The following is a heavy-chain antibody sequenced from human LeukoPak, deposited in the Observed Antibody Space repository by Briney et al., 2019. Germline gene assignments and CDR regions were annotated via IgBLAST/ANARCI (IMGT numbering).Heavy chain of an antibody. CDR3: ARATWALAPADY. CDR2: ISYDGSNK. D-gene: IGHD5-12*01. J-gene: IGHJ4*02. CDR1: GFTFSSYA. V-gene: IGHV3-30-3*01. Sequence: PGGSLRLSCEASGFTFSSYAMHWVRQAPGKGLEWVAVISYDGSNKYYADSVKGRFTISRDNSKNTLYLQMNSLRAEDTAVYYCARATWALAPADYWGQGTLVTVSS.